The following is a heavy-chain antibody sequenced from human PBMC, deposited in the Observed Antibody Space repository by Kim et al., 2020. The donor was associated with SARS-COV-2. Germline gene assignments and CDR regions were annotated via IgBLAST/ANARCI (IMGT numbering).Heavy chain of an antibody. CDR2: IYPGDSDT. CDR3: ARRDSTVTTKPYFDY. V-gene: IGHV5-51*01. J-gene: IGHJ4*02. Sequence: GASLQISCKGSGYSFTSYWIGWVRQMPGKGLEWMGIIYPGDSDTRYSPSFQGQVTISADKSISTAHLQWSSLKASDTAMYYCARRDSTVTTKPYFDYWGQGTLVTVSS. D-gene: IGHD4-17*01. CDR1: GYSFTSYW.